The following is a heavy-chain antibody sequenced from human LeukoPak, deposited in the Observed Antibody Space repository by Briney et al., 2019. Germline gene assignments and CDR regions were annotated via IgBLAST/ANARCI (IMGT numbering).Heavy chain of an antibody. CDR1: GFTFSRYN. J-gene: IGHJ4*02. V-gene: IGHV3-21*01. CDR3: ARDEGYYFDY. CDR2: ISRNSSYI. Sequence: GGSLRLSCAASGFTFSRYNMNWVRQAPGKGLEWVSSISRNSSYIYYADSVKGRFTISRDNAKKSLYLQMNSLRAEDTAVYYCARDEGYYFDYWGQGTLVTVSS.